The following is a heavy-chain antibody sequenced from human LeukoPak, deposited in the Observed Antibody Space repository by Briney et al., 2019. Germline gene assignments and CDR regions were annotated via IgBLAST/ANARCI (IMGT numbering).Heavy chain of an antibody. V-gene: IGHV3-23*01. D-gene: IGHD4-11*01. CDR2: ISGSGGST. J-gene: IGHJ4*02. Sequence: GGSLRLSCAASGFTFSSYAMSWVRQAPGKGLEWVSAISGSGGSTYYADSVKGRFTISRDNSKNTLYLQMSSLRAEDTAVYYCAKGTTVTTFFDYWGQGTLVTVSS. CDR3: AKGTTVTTFFDY. CDR1: GFTFSSYA.